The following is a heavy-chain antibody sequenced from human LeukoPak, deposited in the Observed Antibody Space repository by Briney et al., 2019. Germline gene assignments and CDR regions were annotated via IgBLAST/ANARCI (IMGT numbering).Heavy chain of an antibody. V-gene: IGHV3-21*01. CDR2: ISSSSSYI. J-gene: IGHJ4*02. Sequence: PGGSLRLSCAASGFTFSSYSMNWVRQAPGKGLEWVSSISSSSSYIYYADSVKGRFTISRDNAKNSLYLQMNSLRAEDTAVYYCARVERGYLVGATGDYWGQGTLVTVSS. CDR1: GFTFSSYS. D-gene: IGHD1-26*01. CDR3: ARVERGYLVGATGDY.